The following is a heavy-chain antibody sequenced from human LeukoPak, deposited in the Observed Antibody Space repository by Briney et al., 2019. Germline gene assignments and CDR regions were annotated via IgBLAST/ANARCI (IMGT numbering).Heavy chain of an antibody. Sequence: SETLSLTCAVYGGSFSGYYWSWIRQPPGKGLEWIGEINHSGSTNYNPSLKSRVTISVDTSKNQFSLKLSSVTAADTAVYYCARAKRREYSSSFVDYWGQRTLVTASS. CDR2: INHSGST. D-gene: IGHD6-6*01. CDR1: GGSFSGYY. CDR3: ARAKRREYSSSFVDY. J-gene: IGHJ4*02. V-gene: IGHV4-34*01.